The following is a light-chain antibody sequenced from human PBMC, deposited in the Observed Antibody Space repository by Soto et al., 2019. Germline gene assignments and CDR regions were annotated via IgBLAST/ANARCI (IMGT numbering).Light chain of an antibody. Sequence: DLQMTQSPSSLSASVGDRVTITCRASQGIRNSLGWFQQKPGKAPKSLIYAASRLQSGVPSKFIGSGSGTDFTLTISSLQPEDFASYYCHQYESYPVTFGGGTKVEIK. CDR1: QGIRNS. V-gene: IGKV1-16*02. J-gene: IGKJ4*01. CDR2: AAS. CDR3: HQYESYPVT.